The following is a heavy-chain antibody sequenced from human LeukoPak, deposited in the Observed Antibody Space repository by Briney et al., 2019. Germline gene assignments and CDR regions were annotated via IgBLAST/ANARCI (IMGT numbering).Heavy chain of an antibody. D-gene: IGHD3-22*01. CDR1: GFSFSSYG. CDR3: ARDLTDSSTTWVSFKY. V-gene: IGHV3-48*02. CDR2: ISSSTRT. Sequence: GGSMRLSCAASGFSFSSYGMGWVRQAPGKGLEWVSYISSSTRTYYADSVKGRFTISRDNAKNSVYLQMNSLRDEDTAVYYCARDLTDSSTTWVSFKYWGQGTLVTVSS. J-gene: IGHJ4*02.